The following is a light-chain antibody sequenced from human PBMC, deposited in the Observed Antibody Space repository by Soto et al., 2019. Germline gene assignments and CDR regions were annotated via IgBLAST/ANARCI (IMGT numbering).Light chain of an antibody. J-gene: IGLJ2*01. CDR1: SSDVGGYNY. CDR2: EVS. CDR3: SSYAGSTNLV. Sequence: QSALTQPPSASGSPGQSVTISCTGTSSDVGGYNYVSWYQQHPGKAPKLMIYEVSKRPSGVPDRFPASKSGNTASLTVSGLQSADEADYYCSSYAGSTNLVFGGGTKLTVL. V-gene: IGLV2-8*01.